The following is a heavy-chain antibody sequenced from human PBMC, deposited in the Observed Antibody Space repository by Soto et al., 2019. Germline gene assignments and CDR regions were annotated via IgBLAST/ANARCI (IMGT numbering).Heavy chain of an antibody. CDR1: GGTFSSYT. CDR3: ARVIKYGDYSRWFDP. CDR2: IIPILGIA. V-gene: IGHV1-69*02. D-gene: IGHD4-17*01. J-gene: IGHJ5*02. Sequence: SVKVSCKASGGTFSSYTISWVRQAPGQGLEWMGRIIPILGIANYAQKFQGRVTITADNSTSTAYMELSSLRSEDTAVYYCARVIKYGDYSRWFDPWGPGTPVTGSS.